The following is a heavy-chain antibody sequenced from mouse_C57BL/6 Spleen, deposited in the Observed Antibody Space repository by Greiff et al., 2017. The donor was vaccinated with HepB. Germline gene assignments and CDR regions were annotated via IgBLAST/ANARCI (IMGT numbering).Heavy chain of an antibody. J-gene: IGHJ3*01. D-gene: IGHD1-1*01. CDR1: GYTFTSYV. CDR2: IYPYNDGT. Sequence: EVHLVESGPELVKPGASVKMSCKASGYTFTSYVMHWVKQKPGQGLEWIGYIYPYNDGTKYNEKFKGKATLTSDKSSSTAYMELSSLTSEDSAVYYCARRVPTGGSSYWFAYWGQGTLVTVSA. V-gene: IGHV1-14*01. CDR3: ARRVPTGGSSYWFAY.